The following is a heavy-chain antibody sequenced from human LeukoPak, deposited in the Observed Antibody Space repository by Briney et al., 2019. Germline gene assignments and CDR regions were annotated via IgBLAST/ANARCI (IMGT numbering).Heavy chain of an antibody. D-gene: IGHD3-10*01. CDR1: GGSISSSSYY. CDR2: IYYSGST. V-gene: IGHV4-61*05. CDR3: ARDNAYYGSGRNNWFDP. Sequence: SETLSLTCTVSGGSISSSSYYWGWIRQPPGKGLEWIGYIYYSGSTNYNPSLKSRVTISVDTSKNQFSLKLSSVTAADTAVYYCARDNAYYGSGRNNWFDPWGQGTLVTVSS. J-gene: IGHJ5*02.